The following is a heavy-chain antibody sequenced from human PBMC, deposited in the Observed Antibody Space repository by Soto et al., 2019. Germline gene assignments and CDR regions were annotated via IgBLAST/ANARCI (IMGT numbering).Heavy chain of an antibody. J-gene: IGHJ4*02. CDR3: ARSWSGTRQFDY. V-gene: IGHV3-13*01. CDR1: GFTFSSYD. D-gene: IGHD1-1*01. Sequence: GGSLRLSCVVSGFTFSSYDMNWVRQAPGKGLEWVSTIGTGGDTYYPDSVRGRFTISKEGIKDSLYLQMNSLRAEDTAVYYCARSWSGTRQFDYWGQGVLVTVSS. CDR2: IGTGGDT.